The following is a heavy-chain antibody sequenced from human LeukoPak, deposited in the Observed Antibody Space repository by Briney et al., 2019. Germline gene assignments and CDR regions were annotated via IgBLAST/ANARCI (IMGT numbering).Heavy chain of an antibody. Sequence: GGSLRLSCAASGFTYSSHWMHWVRQAPGKGLVWVSRINSDGSSTTYADSVKGRFTISRDNAKNTLYLQMNSLRAEDMAVYYCARAASCGGDCSSSYLQHWGQGTLVTVSS. D-gene: IGHD2-21*02. CDR1: GFTYSSHW. CDR2: INSDGSST. J-gene: IGHJ1*01. CDR3: ARAASCGGDCSSSYLQH. V-gene: IGHV3-74*01.